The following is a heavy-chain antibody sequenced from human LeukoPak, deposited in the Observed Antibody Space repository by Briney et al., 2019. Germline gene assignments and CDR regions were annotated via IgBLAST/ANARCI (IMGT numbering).Heavy chain of an antibody. CDR2: IRYDGSNK. J-gene: IGHJ4*02. CDR1: GFTFSSYG. CDR3: ARVRLGYSGYDSGY. V-gene: IGHV3-30*02. D-gene: IGHD5-12*01. Sequence: GGSLRLSCAASGFTFSSYGMHWVRQAPGKGLEWVAFIRYDGSNKYYADSVKGRFTISRDNSKNTLYLQMNSLRAEDTAVYYCARVRLGYSGYDSGYWGQGTLVTVSS.